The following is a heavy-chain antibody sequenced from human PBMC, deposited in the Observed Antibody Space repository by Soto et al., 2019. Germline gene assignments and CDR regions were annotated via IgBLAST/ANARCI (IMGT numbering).Heavy chain of an antibody. D-gene: IGHD3-3*01. Sequence: QVQLVQSGAEVKKPGSSVRVSCKASGDTFSSHGISWVRQAPGQGLEWMGGIIPISGTAKYPQKFQGRVTSTADEFTSSAFLELGSLKSEDTAIYSCARGSVLRFLTPAGGNFDLRYGRDVWGHGTTVTVSS. CDR2: IIPISGTA. CDR3: ARGSVLRFLTPAGGNFDLRYGRDV. V-gene: IGHV1-69*01. J-gene: IGHJ6*02. CDR1: GDTFSSHG.